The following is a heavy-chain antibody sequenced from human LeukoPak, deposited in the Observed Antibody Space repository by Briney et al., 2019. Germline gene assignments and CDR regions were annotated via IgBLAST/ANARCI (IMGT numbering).Heavy chain of an antibody. D-gene: IGHD3-22*01. CDR2: IYYSGST. CDR3: ARGVAILYYYDSSGYYLDY. V-gene: IGHV4-59*01. CDR1: GGSISSYY. J-gene: IGHJ4*02. Sequence: SETLSLTCTVSGGSISSYYWSWIRQPPGKGLEWIGYIYYSGSTNYNPSLKSRVTISVDTSKNQFSLKLSSVTAADTAVYYCARGVAILYYYDSSGYYLDYWGLGTLVTVSS.